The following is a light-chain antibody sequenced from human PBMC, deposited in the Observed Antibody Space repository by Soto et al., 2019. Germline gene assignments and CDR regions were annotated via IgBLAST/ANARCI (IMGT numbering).Light chain of an antibody. CDR2: GAS. CDR1: QDISNF. V-gene: IGKV1-27*01. Sequence: DIQMIQSPSSLSASVGDRVTITCRASQDISNFVALYQQKPGKVPKLLISGASTLQSEVPTRFSGGGSGTDFTLTISSLQPDDVATYYCQTYSLAPQTFGQGTKVEI. J-gene: IGKJ1*01. CDR3: QTYSLAPQT.